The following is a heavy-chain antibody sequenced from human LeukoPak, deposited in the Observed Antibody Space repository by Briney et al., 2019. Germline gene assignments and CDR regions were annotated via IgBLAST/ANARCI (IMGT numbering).Heavy chain of an antibody. Sequence: GGSLRLSCAASGFTFSSYAMHGVRQAPGKGLEGVAVISYDGSNKYYADSVKGRFTISRDNSKNTLYLQMNSLRAEDTAVYYCARPASDRKYYFDYWGQGTLVTVSS. CDR2: ISYDGSNK. V-gene: IGHV3-30-3*01. D-gene: IGHD1-14*01. CDR3: ARPASDRKYYFDY. J-gene: IGHJ4*02. CDR1: GFTFSSYA.